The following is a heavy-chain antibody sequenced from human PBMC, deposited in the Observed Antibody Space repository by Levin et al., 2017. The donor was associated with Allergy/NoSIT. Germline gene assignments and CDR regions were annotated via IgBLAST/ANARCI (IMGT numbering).Heavy chain of an antibody. V-gene: IGHV1-2*02. Sequence: GLEWMGWVNCNSGDTHYAQKFQDRVTMTRDTSITTAYIEVSSLRFDDTALYFCARNDYGDYVQNFDYWGQGTLVTVSS. D-gene: IGHD4-17*01. CDR3: ARNDYGDYVQNFDY. J-gene: IGHJ4*02. CDR2: VNCNSGDT.